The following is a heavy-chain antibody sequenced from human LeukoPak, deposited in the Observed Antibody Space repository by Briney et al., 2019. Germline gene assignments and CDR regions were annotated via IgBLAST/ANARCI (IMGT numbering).Heavy chain of an antibody. V-gene: IGHV3-7*01. CDR1: GFTFSSYW. Sequence: GGSLRLSCVASGFTFSSYWMSWVRQAPGKGLEWVANIKQDGSEKNYVDSVKGRFTISRDNAKNSLYLQMNSLRAEDSGVYYCAKDYGLEWGQGTLVTVSS. CDR3: AKDYGLE. J-gene: IGHJ4*02. D-gene: IGHD4-17*01. CDR2: IKQDGSEK.